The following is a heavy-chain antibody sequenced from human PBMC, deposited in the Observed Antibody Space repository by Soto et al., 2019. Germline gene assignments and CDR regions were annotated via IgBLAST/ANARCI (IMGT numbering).Heavy chain of an antibody. CDR2: INNDGSKT. CDR1: QFSFSSYW. CDR3: VREPWGFSGTWYDY. J-gene: IGHJ4*02. Sequence: GGSLRLSCAASQFSFSSYWMHWVRLVPGKGPAWVSRINNDGSKTEYADSVKGRFTISRDNTNNTLYLQMNSLRVEDTAMYYCVREPWGFSGTWYDYWGQGTLVTVSS. D-gene: IGHD6-13*01. V-gene: IGHV3-74*01.